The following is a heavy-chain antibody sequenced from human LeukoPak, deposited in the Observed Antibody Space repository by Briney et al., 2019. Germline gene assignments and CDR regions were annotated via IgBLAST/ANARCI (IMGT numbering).Heavy chain of an antibody. CDR3: ARALGYCSGGSCYSGGMDV. Sequence: SETLSLTCAVYGGSISSGGYSWSWIRQPSGKGLEWIGYIYHSGSTYYNPSLKSRVTISVDRSKNQFSLKLSSVTAADTAVYYCARALGYCSGGSCYSGGMDVWGKGTTVTVSS. D-gene: IGHD2-15*01. CDR1: GGSISSGGYS. J-gene: IGHJ6*04. V-gene: IGHV4-30-2*01. CDR2: IYHSGST.